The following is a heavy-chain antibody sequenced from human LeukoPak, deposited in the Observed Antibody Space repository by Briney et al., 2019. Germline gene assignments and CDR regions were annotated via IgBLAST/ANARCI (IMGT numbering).Heavy chain of an antibody. V-gene: IGHV3-15*04. CDR3: VTDAYRNSLSCNWVNIHY. CDR2: VETRATGGTT. Sequence: GGSLRLSCAASGFTFSYAWMSWVRQAPGGGLEWVGRVETRATGGTTEYSAPVKGRFSISRDDSTNTLSLQMNSLKLEDTAVYYCVTDAYRNSLSCNWVNIHYWGQGTLVIVSS. D-gene: IGHD3-3*01. CDR1: GFTFSYAW. J-gene: IGHJ4*02.